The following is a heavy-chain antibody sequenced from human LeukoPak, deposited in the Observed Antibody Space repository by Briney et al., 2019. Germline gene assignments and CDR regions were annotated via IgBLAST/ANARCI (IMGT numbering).Heavy chain of an antibody. CDR2: INPNSGGT. V-gene: IGHV1-2*02. CDR3: VREGRELDPSQTYYGMDV. Sequence: GASVKVSCKASGYTFTGYYMHWVRQAPGQGLEWMGWINPNSGGTNYAQKFQGRVTMTRDTSISTAYMELSRLRSDDTAVYYCVREGRELDPSQTYYGMDVWGQGTTVTVSS. D-gene: IGHD1-1*01. CDR1: GYTFTGYY. J-gene: IGHJ6*02.